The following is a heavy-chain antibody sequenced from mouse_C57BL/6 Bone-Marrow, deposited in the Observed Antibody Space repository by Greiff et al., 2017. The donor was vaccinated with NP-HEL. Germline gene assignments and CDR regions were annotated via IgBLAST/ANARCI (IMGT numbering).Heavy chain of an antibody. CDR1: GFTSSSYA. J-gene: IGHJ3*01. Sequence: EVKLVESGGGLVKPGGSLKLSCAASGFTSSSYAMSWVRQTPEKRLEWVATISDGGSYTYYPDNVKGRFTISRDNAKNNLYLQMSHLKSEDTAMYYCARDRFWASWFAYWGQGTLVTVSA. CDR3: ARDRFWASWFAY. CDR2: ISDGGSYT. D-gene: IGHD2-14*01. V-gene: IGHV5-4*01.